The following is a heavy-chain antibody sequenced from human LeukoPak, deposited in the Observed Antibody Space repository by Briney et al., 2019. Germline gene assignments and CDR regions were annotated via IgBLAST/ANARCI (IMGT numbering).Heavy chain of an antibody. Sequence: GGSLRLSCAGSGFMFNMYALSWVRQAPGKGLEWVSGITTRGGNTYYADSVRGRFTVSRDNSLNTLYLQMNSLRAEDTAIYYCAKARSSWAGYFDSWGQGMLVIVS. V-gene: IGHV3-23*01. D-gene: IGHD2-2*01. CDR1: GFMFNMYA. J-gene: IGHJ4*02. CDR3: AKARSSWAGYFDS. CDR2: ITTRGGNT.